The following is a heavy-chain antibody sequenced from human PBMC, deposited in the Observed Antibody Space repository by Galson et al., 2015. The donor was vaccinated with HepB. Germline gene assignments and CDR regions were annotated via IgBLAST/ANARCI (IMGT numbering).Heavy chain of an antibody. CDR3: ARVADADYGDHSHFDY. J-gene: IGHJ4*02. D-gene: IGHD4-17*01. V-gene: IGHV3-11*06. CDR1: GFTFSDYY. CDR2: ISSSSRYT. Sequence: SLRLSCAVSGFTFSDYYMSWIRQAPGQGLEWISYISSSSRYTNYADSLKGRFTISRDNAKNSLYLQISSARAEDTALYYCARVADADYGDHSHFDYWGQGTLVTVSS.